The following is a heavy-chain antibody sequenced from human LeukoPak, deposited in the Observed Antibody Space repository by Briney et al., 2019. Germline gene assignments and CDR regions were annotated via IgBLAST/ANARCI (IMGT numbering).Heavy chain of an antibody. D-gene: IGHD3-22*01. CDR1: GFTFSSYA. CDR3: AKNAGDYYDSSGYYEYYFDY. V-gene: IGHV4-59*01. Sequence: GSLRLSCAASGFTFSSYAMSWIRQPPGKGLEWIGYIYYSGSTNYNPSLKSRVTISVDTSKNQFSLKLSSVTAADTAVYYCAKNAGDYYDSSGYYEYYFDYWGQGTLVTVSS. CDR2: IYYSGST. J-gene: IGHJ4*02.